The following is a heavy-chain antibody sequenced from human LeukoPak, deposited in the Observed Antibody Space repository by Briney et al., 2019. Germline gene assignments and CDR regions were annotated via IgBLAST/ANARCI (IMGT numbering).Heavy chain of an antibody. CDR2: IYYSGST. CDR1: GGSISSYY. J-gene: IGHJ3*02. CDR3: ARGGLYYDFWSGYYLYDAFDI. V-gene: IGHV4-59*13. Sequence: SETLSLTCTVSGGSISSYYWRWIRQPPGRGLEWIGYIYYSGSTNYNPSLKSRVSISVDTSKYQFSLKMSSVPAADTALYYCARGGLYYDFWSGYYLYDAFDIWGKGTMVTVSS. D-gene: IGHD3-3*01.